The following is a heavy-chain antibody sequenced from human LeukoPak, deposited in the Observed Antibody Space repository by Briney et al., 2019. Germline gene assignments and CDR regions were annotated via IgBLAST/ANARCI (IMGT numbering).Heavy chain of an antibody. Sequence: SETLSLTCAVSGGSFSDYYWSWIRQPPGKGLEWIGEINHGGDTNYNSSLQSRVSLSVDTSRNQFTLMLSSVTAADTGIYYCASNKYPVQAFDIWGQGTMVTVSS. V-gene: IGHV4-34*01. CDR3: ASNKYPVQAFDI. J-gene: IGHJ3*02. D-gene: IGHD1/OR15-1a*01. CDR1: GGSFSDYY. CDR2: INHGGDT.